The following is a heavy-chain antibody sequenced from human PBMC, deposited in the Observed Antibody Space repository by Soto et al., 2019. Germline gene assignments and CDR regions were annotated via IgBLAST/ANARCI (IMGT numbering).Heavy chain of an antibody. Sequence: GGSLRLSCAASGFTFSSYAMSWVRQAPGKGLEWVSAISGSGGSTYYADSVKGRFTIARDNSKNTLYLQMNSLRAEDTAVYYCAKANTAAGTLYWYFDLWGRGTLVTVSS. V-gene: IGHV3-23*01. CDR1: GFTFSSYA. CDR2: ISGSGGST. D-gene: IGHD6-13*01. CDR3: AKANTAAGTLYWYFDL. J-gene: IGHJ2*01.